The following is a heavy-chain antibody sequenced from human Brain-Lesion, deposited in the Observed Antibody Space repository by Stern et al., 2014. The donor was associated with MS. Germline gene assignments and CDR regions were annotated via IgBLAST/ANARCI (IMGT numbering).Heavy chain of an antibody. Sequence: EVHLVESGGGLVQPGGSLRLSCAASGLTVANEYMSWVRQAPGKGPEWVSLIYASGTTAYADSVKGRFIISRHNSENTLSLQMNSLRPEDTAVYYCAREGGDDDDYYGLDVWGPGTTVTVSS. CDR1: GLTVANEY. CDR2: IYASGTT. J-gene: IGHJ6*02. V-gene: IGHV3-53*04. CDR3: AREGGDDDDYYGLDV. D-gene: IGHD5-12*01.